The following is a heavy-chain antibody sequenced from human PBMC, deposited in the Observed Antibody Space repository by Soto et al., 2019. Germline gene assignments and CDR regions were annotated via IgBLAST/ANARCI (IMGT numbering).Heavy chain of an antibody. V-gene: IGHV3-9*01. CDR3: AKDLLGSYGDYGHEIDY. CDR2: ISWNSGSI. J-gene: IGHJ4*02. Sequence: GGSLRLSCAASGFTFDDYAMHWVRQAPGKGLEWVSGISWNSGSIGYADSVKGRFTISRDNAKNSLYLQMNSLRAEDTALYYCAKDLLGSYGDYGHEIDYWGQGTLVTVSS. CDR1: GFTFDDYA. D-gene: IGHD4-17*01.